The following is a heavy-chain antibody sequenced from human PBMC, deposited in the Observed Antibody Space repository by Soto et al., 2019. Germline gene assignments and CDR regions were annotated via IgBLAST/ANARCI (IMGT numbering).Heavy chain of an antibody. J-gene: IGHJ4*02. CDR2: IYYSVST. Sequence: SETLSLTCTVSGGSISSYYWSWIRQPPGKGLEWIGYIYYSVSTNYNPSLKSRVTISVDTSKNQFSLKLSSVTAADTAVYYCARHETLHGDYGYWGQEPLVTVPS. CDR3: ARHETLHGDYGY. V-gene: IGHV4-59*08. CDR1: GGSISSYY. D-gene: IGHD4-17*01.